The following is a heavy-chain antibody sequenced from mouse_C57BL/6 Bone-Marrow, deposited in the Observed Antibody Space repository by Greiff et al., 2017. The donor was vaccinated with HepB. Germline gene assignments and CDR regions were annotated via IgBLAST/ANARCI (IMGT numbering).Heavy chain of an antibody. V-gene: IGHV14-4*01. Sequence: EVQLQQSGAELVRPGASVKLSCTASGFNIKDDYMHWVKQRPEQGLEWIGWIDPENGDTEYASKFQGKATITADTSSNTAYLQLSSLTSEDTAVYDCTVLRRRFAYWGQGTLVTVSA. CDR2: IDPENGDT. CDR1: GFNIKDDY. J-gene: IGHJ3*01. CDR3: TVLRRRFAY. D-gene: IGHD1-1*01.